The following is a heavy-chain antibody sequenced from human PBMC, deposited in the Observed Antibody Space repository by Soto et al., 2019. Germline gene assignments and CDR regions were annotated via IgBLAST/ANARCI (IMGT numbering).Heavy chain of an antibody. J-gene: IGHJ6*02. D-gene: IGHD5-18*01. CDR3: TNPQLYYDMDV. CDR2: IRSKANSYAT. CDR1: GFTFSGSA. V-gene: IGHV3-73*02. Sequence: EVQLVESGGGLVQPGGSLKLSCAASGFTFSGSAMHWVRQASGKGLEWVGRIRSKANSYATAYAASVKGRFTISRDDSKNTAYLQTNSLKTEDTAVYYCTNPQLYYDMDVWCQGTTVTVSS.